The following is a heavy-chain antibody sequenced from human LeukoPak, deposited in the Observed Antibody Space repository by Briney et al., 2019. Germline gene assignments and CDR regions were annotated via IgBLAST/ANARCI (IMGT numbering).Heavy chain of an antibody. CDR2: IIPILGIA. V-gene: IGHV1-69*04. CDR1: GGTFSSYA. Sequence: ASVKVSCKASGGTFSSYAISWVRQAPGQGLEWMGRIIPILGIANYAQKFQGRVTITADKSTSTAYMELSSLRSEDTAVYYCARVTGTTGFDPWGQGTLVTVSS. D-gene: IGHD1-20*01. J-gene: IGHJ5*02. CDR3: ARVTGTTGFDP.